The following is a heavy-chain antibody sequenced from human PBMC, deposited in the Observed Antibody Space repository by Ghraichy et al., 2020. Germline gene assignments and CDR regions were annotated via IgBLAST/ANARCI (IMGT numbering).Heavy chain of an antibody. D-gene: IGHD6-6*01. CDR2: ISGSGGST. CDR3: AKDLRGYTSSLAH. CDR1: GFTFSSYA. V-gene: IGHV3-23*01. Sequence: GESLNISCAVSGFTFSSYAMSWVRQAPGKGLEWVSAISGSGGSTNYADSVKGRFTISRDNSKNTLYLQMNSLRAEDTAVYFCAKDLRGYTSSLAHWGQGTLVTVSS. J-gene: IGHJ4*02.